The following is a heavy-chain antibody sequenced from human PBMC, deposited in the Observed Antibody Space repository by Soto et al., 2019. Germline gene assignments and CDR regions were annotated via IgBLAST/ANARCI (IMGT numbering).Heavy chain of an antibody. CDR2: IIPIFGTA. J-gene: IGHJ6*02. Sequence: QVQLVQSGAEVKKPGSSVKVSCKASGGTFSSYAISWVRQAPGQGLEWMGGIIPIFGTANYAQKFQGRVTITADESTSTAYMELSSLRSEDTALYYCARSAEQWLVRYYYYGMDVWGQGTTVTVSS. D-gene: IGHD6-19*01. CDR1: GGTFSSYA. CDR3: ARSAEQWLVRYYYYGMDV. V-gene: IGHV1-69*01.